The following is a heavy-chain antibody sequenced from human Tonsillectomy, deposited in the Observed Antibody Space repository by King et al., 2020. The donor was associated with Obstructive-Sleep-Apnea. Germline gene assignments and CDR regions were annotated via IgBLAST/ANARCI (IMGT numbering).Heavy chain of an antibody. CDR3: ARDKVAGIAAVSRIDY. J-gene: IGHJ4*02. V-gene: IGHV4-39*07. CDR1: GGSISSTTYY. Sequence: QLQESGPGLVKSSETLSLTCTVSGGSISSTTYYWGWIRQPPGKGLEWIGSIYFRWSTYYNPSLKSRVTISVDTSKHQFSLKLSSVTAADTAVYYCARDKVAGIAAVSRIDYWGQGTLVTVSS. D-gene: IGHD6-13*01. CDR2: IYFRWST.